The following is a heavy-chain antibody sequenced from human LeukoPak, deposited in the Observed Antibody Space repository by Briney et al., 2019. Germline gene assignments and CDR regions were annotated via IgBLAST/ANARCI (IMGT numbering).Heavy chain of an antibody. CDR2: IKHDGSDK. CDR3: ARPSAPD. V-gene: IGHV3-7*01. J-gene: IGHJ4*02. D-gene: IGHD2-2*01. Sequence: GGSLRLSCVASGFTFSSYWMSWVRQAPGKGLVWVANIKHDGSDKYYVDSVKGRFTISRDNAKNSLYLQMDSLRVEDTAVYYCARPSAPDWGQGTLVTVSS. CDR1: GFTFSSYW.